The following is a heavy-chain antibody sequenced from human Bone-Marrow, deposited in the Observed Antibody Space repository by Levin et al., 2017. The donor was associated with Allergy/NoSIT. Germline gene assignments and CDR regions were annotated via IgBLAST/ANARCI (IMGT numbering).Heavy chain of an antibody. D-gene: IGHD3-3*02. CDR2: ISGSGGST. J-gene: IGHJ4*02. CDR1: GFTFSSYA. Sequence: PGGSLRLSCAASGFTFSSYAMSWVRQAPGKGLEWVSAISGSGGSTYYADSVKGRFTISRDNSKNTLYLQMNSLRAEDTAVYYCAKDLALGIPKPSRGYYFDYWGQGTLVTVSS. V-gene: IGHV3-23*01. CDR3: AKDLALGIPKPSRGYYFDY.